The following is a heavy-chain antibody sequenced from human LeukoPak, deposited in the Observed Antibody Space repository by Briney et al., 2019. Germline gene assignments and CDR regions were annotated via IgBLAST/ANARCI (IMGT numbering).Heavy chain of an antibody. CDR2: ISSSGGST. V-gene: IGHV3-23*01. CDR1: AFTFSNYA. Sequence: PGGSLRLSCAASAFTFSNYAMTWVRQAPGKGLEWVSAISSSGGSTYYADSVKGRFTISRDNSKNTLYLQMNSLRAEDTAVYYCAKDLGVIVRGANYYMDVWAKGPRSPSP. D-gene: IGHD3-10*01. J-gene: IGHJ6*03. CDR3: AKDLGVIVRGANYYMDV.